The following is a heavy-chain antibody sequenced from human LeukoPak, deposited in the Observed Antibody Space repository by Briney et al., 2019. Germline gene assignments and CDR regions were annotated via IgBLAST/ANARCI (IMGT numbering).Heavy chain of an antibody. D-gene: IGHD3-22*01. Sequence: SETLSLTCTVSGGSISGYYWSWIRQPPGKGLELIGYIYSTGITDYNPSLTSRVTISVDTSKNQFSLKLSSVTAADTAVYYCARFIGSSGYYDYWGHETLVTVPS. CDR2: IYSTGIT. CDR1: GGSISGYY. CDR3: ARFIGSSGYYDY. J-gene: IGHJ4*01. V-gene: IGHV4-59*01.